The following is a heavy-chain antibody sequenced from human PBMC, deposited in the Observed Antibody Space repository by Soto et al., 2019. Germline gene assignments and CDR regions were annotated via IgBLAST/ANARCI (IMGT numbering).Heavy chain of an antibody. CDR2: ISGSGGST. CDR1: GFTFSSYA. J-gene: IGHJ4*02. V-gene: IGHV3-23*01. CDR3: AKEMLTMIVVVITPFDY. Sequence: GASLRLSCAASGFTFSSYAMSWVRQAPGKGLEWVSAISGSGGSTYYADSVKGRFTISRDNSKNTLYLQMNSLRAEDTAVYYCAKEMLTMIVVVITPFDYWGQGTLVTVSS. D-gene: IGHD3-22*01.